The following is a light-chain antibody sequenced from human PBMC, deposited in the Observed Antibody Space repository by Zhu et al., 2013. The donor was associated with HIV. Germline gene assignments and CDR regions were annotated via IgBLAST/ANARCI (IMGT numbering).Light chain of an antibody. CDR1: QSINSW. V-gene: IGKV1-5*01. J-gene: IGKJ3*01. CDR2: DAS. Sequence: DIQLTQSPSFLSASVGDRVTITCRASQSINSWLAWYQQKPGKAPKLLIYDASNLESGVPSRFSGSGSGTEFTLTISSLQPDDFATYYCQQYNTYIFTFGPGTKVDIK. CDR3: QQYNTYIFT.